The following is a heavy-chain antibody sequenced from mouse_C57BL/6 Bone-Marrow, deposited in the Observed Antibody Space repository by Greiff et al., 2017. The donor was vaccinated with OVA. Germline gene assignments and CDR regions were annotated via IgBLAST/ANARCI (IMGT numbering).Heavy chain of an antibody. D-gene: IGHD1-1*01. Sequence: EVQGVESGGGLVKPGGSLKLSCAASGFTFSSYTMSWVRHTPEKRLEWVATISGCGGNTYYPDSVKGRFTIARDNAKNTLYLQMSSRRSEDTAVYYCARQATTVVLDYWGQGTTLTVSS. V-gene: IGHV5-9*04. J-gene: IGHJ2*01. CDR2: ISGCGGNT. CDR3: ARQATTVVLDY. CDR1: GFTFSSYT.